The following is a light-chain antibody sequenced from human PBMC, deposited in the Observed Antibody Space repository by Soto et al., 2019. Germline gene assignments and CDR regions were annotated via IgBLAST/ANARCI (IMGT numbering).Light chain of an antibody. Sequence: GDRVTITCRASHDISSALAWYQQKPGRAPKLLIYDASKLQSGVPSRFSGSGYGTDFNLTISSLQTEDFATYSCQQFNNYPRTFGQGTKVDIK. J-gene: IGKJ1*01. CDR2: DAS. CDR1: HDISSA. V-gene: IGKV1D-13*01. CDR3: QQFNNYPRT.